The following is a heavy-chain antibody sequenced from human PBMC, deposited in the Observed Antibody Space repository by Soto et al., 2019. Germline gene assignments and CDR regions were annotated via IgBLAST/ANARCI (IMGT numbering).Heavy chain of an antibody. CDR1: GYTFTSCY. Sequence: GASVNVSCKSSGYTFTSCYIHWVRQAPGQGLEWMGIINPSGGSTSYAQKFQGRVTMTRDTSTSTVYMELSSLRSEDTAVYYCARDQVPYYYYYYGMDVWGQGTTVTVSS. J-gene: IGHJ6*02. V-gene: IGHV1-46*01. CDR2: INPSGGST. CDR3: ARDQVPYYYYYYGMDV.